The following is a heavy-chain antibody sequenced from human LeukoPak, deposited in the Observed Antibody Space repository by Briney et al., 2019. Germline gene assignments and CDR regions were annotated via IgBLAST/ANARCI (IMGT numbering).Heavy chain of an antibody. D-gene: IGHD2-15*01. V-gene: IGHV3-30*02. CDR3: AKDPAGYCSGGSCYVLDY. CDR1: GFTFSSYG. CDR2: IRYSGSNK. J-gene: IGHJ4*02. Sequence: GGSLRLSCAASGFTFSSYGMHWVRQAPGKGLEWVAFIRYSGSNKYYTDSVKGRFTISRDNSKNTLYLQMNSLRAEDTAVYYCAKDPAGYCSGGSCYVLDYWGQGTLVTVSS.